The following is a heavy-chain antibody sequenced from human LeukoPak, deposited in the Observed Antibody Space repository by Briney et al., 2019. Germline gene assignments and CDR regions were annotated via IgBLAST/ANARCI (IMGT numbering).Heavy chain of an antibody. J-gene: IGHJ6*02. CDR1: GYSFTSYW. CDR3: ARHEYSSTYYYYGMDV. D-gene: IGHD6-6*01. V-gene: IGHV5-10-1*04. CDR2: IDPSDSYT. Sequence: GESLKISCKGSGYSFTSYWISWVRQMPGKGLEWMGRIDPSDSYTNYSPSFQGQVTISADKSISTAYLQWSSLKASDTAMYYCARHEYSSTYYYYGMDVWGQGTTVTVSS.